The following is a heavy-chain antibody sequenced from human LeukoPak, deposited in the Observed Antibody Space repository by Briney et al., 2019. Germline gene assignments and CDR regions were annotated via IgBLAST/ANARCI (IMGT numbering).Heavy chain of an antibody. CDR1: GFTFSSYS. Sequence: GGSLRLSCAASGFTFSSYSMNWVRQAPGKGLEWVSSSSSSSSYIYYADSVKGRFTISRDNAKNSLYLQMNSLRAEDTAVYYCARIGRILTYDYWGQGTLVTVSS. V-gene: IGHV3-21*01. CDR2: SSSSSSYI. CDR3: ARIGRILTYDY. J-gene: IGHJ4*02. D-gene: IGHD3-9*01.